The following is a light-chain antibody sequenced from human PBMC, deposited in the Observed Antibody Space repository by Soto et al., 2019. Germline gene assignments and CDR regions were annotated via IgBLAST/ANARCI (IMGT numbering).Light chain of an antibody. CDR1: SSDVGFYNY. CDR3: SSYAGSSWV. Sequence: QSVLNQPRSVSGSPGQSVTISCTGTSSDVGFYNYVSWYQQHPGKAPKLMIYDVSKRPSGVPYRFSGSKSGNAASLTVSGLQGEDEADYYCSSYAGSSWVFGGGTKLTVL. V-gene: IGLV2-11*01. CDR2: DVS. J-gene: IGLJ3*02.